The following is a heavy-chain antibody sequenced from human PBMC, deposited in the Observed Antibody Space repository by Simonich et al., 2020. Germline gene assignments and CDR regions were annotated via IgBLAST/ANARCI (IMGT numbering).Heavy chain of an antibody. J-gene: IGHJ4*02. D-gene: IGHD3-10*01. CDR3: ARDREVYGSGSYYNY. CDR1: GFTFSSYW. V-gene: IGHV3-7*01. Sequence: EVQLVESGGGLVQPGGSLRRSCAASGFTFSSYWMSRVPQAPGKGMEWWAKIKQAVSEKYFVDSVKGRFPISRDHAKNSLYLQLTSLRAEDTALYYCARDREVYGSGSYYNYWCQGTLVTVSS. CDR2: IKQAVSEK.